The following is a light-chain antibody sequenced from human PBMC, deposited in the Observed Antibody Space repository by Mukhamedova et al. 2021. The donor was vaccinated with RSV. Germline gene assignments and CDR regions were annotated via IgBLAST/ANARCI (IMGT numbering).Light chain of an antibody. CDR1: QSVSSN. J-gene: IGKJ2*01. Sequence: GSQSVSSNLAWYQQKPGQAPRLLIYGASTRATGIPARFSGSGSGTEFTLTISSMQSEDFAVYYCQQYNNWPPKYTFGQGTKLEIK. CDR2: GAS. V-gene: IGKV3-15*01. CDR3: QQYNNWPPKYT.